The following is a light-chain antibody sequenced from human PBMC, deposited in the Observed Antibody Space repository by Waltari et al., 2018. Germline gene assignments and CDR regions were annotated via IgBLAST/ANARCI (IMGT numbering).Light chain of an antibody. V-gene: IGKV1-5*03. CDR2: EAT. Sequence: DIQMTQSPSTLPASVGHRVTITCRYSQSIGSWLAWYQQKPGKAPKLLIYEATSLESGVPSRFSASGSGTEFTLTISSLQPDDFATYYCQRYNSYPITFGPGTKVDI. CDR1: QSIGSW. CDR3: QRYNSYPIT. J-gene: IGKJ3*01.